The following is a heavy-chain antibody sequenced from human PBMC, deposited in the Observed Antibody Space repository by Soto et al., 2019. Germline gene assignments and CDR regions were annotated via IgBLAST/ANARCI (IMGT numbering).Heavy chain of an antibody. V-gene: IGHV1-69*08. Sequence: QVQLVQSGAEVKKPGSSVKVSCKASGGTFSSYTISWVRQAPGQGLEWMGRIIPILGIANSAQEFQGRVTITADESTSTAYMELSSLRSEDTAVYYCAREESRYYYCYMDVWGKGTTVTVSS. CDR1: GGTFSSYT. CDR3: AREESRYYYCYMDV. J-gene: IGHJ6*03. CDR2: IIPILGIA.